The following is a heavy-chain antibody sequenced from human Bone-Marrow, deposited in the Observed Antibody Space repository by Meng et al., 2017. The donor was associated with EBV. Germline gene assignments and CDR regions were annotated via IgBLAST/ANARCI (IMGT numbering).Heavy chain of an antibody. V-gene: IGHV3-23*04. D-gene: IGHD3-16*02. J-gene: IGHJ4*02. Sequence: EVQLVESGGGLVQPGGCLRLSCAASGFTFSSYAMSWVRQAPGKGLEWVSAISGSGGSTYYADSVKGRFTISRDNSKNTLYLQMNSLRAEDTAVYYCAKVRLHLGELSSNFDYWGQGTLVTVAS. CDR1: GFTFSSYA. CDR2: ISGSGGST. CDR3: AKVRLHLGELSSNFDY.